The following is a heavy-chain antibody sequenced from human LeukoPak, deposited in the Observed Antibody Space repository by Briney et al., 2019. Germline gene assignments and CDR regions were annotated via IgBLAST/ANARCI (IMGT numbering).Heavy chain of an antibody. CDR3: ARARAKYYYYYMDV. Sequence: SETLSLTCTVSGGSISSHYWSWIRQPPGKGLEWIGYIYYSGSTNYNPSLKSRVTISVDTSKNQFTLKLSSVTAADTAVYYCARARAKYYYYYMDVWGKGTTVTVSS. CDR2: IYYSGST. J-gene: IGHJ6*03. V-gene: IGHV4-59*11. D-gene: IGHD1-26*01. CDR1: GGSISSHY.